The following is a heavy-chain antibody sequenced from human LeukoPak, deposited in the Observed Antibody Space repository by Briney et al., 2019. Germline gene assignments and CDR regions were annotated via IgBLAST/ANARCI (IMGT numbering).Heavy chain of an antibody. CDR2: ISWNSGSI. CDR1: GFTFSNYW. CDR3: AKGSSSAYYYYGMDV. V-gene: IGHV3-9*01. J-gene: IGHJ6*02. D-gene: IGHD6-6*01. Sequence: GGSLRLSCAASGFTFSNYWMHWVRQAPGKGLEWVSGISWNSGSIGYADSVKGRFTISRDNAKNSLYLQMNSLRAEDTALYYCAKGSSSAYYYYGMDVWGQGTTVTVSS.